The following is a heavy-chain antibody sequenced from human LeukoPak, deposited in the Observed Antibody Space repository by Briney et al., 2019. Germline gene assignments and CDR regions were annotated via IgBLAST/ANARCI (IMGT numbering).Heavy chain of an antibody. CDR3: ARVPTNYYYGMDV. Sequence: SQTLSLTCAISGDSVSSNSAVWNWIRQSPSRGLEWLGRTYYKSKWYNDYAGSVRSRITINPDTSKNQFSLQLNSVTPEDTALYYCARVPTNYYYGMDVWGQGTTVTVSS. V-gene: IGHV6-1*01. D-gene: IGHD4-11*01. CDR1: GDSVSSNSAV. CDR2: TYYKSKWYN. J-gene: IGHJ6*02.